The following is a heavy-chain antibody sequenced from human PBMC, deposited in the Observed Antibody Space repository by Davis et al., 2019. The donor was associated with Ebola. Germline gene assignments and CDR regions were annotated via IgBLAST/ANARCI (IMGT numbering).Heavy chain of an antibody. D-gene: IGHD1-26*01. CDR1: GFTFSSYA. V-gene: IGHV3-23*01. Sequence: PGGSLRLSCAASGFTFSSYAMSWVRQAPGKGLEWVSAISGSGGSTYYADSVKGRFTISRDNAKNSLYLQMNSLGAEDTAVYYCARVGSGSYRYFDYWGQGTLVTVSS. J-gene: IGHJ4*02. CDR3: ARVGSGSYRYFDY. CDR2: ISGSGGST.